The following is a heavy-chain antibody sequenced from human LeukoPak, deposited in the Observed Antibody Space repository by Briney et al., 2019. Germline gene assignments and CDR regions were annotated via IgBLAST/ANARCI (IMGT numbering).Heavy chain of an antibody. CDR3: ARDTYSNYSRGEIYYYYGMDV. V-gene: IGHV3-33*01. J-gene: IGHJ6*02. CDR2: IWYDGSNK. Sequence: PGRSLRLSCAASGFTFSSYGMHWVRQAPGKGLEWVAVIWYDGSNKYYADSVKGRFTISRDNSKNTLYLQMNSLRAEDTAVYYCARDTYSNYSRGEIYYYYGMDVWGQGTTVTVSS. CDR1: GFTFSSYG. D-gene: IGHD4-11*01.